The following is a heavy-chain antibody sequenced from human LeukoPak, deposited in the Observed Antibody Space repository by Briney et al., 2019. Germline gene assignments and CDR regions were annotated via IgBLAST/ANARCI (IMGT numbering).Heavy chain of an antibody. V-gene: IGHV4-39*07. Sequence: KSSETLSLTCTVSGGSISSSSYYWGWIRQPPGKGLEWIGSIYYSGSTYYNPSLKSRVTISVDTSKNQFSLKLSSVTAADTAVYYCARELGYCSGGSCYYNWFDPWGQGTLVTVSS. CDR2: IYYSGST. CDR3: ARELGYCSGGSCYYNWFDP. D-gene: IGHD2-15*01. CDR1: GGSISSSSYY. J-gene: IGHJ5*02.